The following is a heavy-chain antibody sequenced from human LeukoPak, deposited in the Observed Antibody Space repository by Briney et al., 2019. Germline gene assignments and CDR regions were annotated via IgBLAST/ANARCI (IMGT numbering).Heavy chain of an antibody. V-gene: IGHV3-33*01. Sequence: GRSLRLSCSAAGFTFSSYGMHWVRQAPGKGLEWVAIVWYDGINKYYADSVKGRFTISRDNSKNTLYLQMNSLRAEDTAVYYCARSTSSEYDIYHFDYWGQGTLVTVSS. D-gene: IGHD3-9*01. CDR1: GFTFSSYG. CDR3: ARSTSSEYDIYHFDY. J-gene: IGHJ4*02. CDR2: VWYDGINK.